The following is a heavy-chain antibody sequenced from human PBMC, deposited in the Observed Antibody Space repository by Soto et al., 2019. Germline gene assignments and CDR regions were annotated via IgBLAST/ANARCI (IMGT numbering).Heavy chain of an antibody. D-gene: IGHD3-22*01. V-gene: IGHV1-18*04. CDR3: ARDYQLRDSSGYYYEVYYYYGMDV. CDR1: GYNFTSYG. CDR2: ISAYNGNT. Sequence: VASEKVSCKASGYNFTSYGISWVRQAPGQGLEWMGWISAYNGNTNYAQKLQGRVTMTTDTSTSTAYMELRSLRSDDTAVYYCARDYQLRDSSGYYYEVYYYYGMDVWGQGTTVTSP. J-gene: IGHJ6*02.